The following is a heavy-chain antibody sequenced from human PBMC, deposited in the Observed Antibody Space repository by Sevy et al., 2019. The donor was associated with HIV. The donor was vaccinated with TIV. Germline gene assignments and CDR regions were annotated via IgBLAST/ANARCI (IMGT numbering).Heavy chain of an antibody. CDR1: GYTFTSYG. Sequence: ASVKVSCKASGYTFTSYGISWVRQAPGQGLEWMGWISAYNGNTNYAQKLQGRVTMTTDTSTSTAYMELRSLRSDDTAVYYCARDEAAMDRGYFDYWGQGTLVTVSS. CDR2: ISAYNGNT. J-gene: IGHJ4*02. D-gene: IGHD5-18*01. V-gene: IGHV1-18*01. CDR3: ARDEAAMDRGYFDY.